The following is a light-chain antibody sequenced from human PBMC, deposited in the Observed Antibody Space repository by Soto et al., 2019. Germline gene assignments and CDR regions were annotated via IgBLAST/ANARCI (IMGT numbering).Light chain of an antibody. CDR1: SSNIGSNY. CDR2: YNN. V-gene: IGLV1-47*01. Sequence: QSVLTQPPSASGTPGQRVTISCSGSSSNIGSNYVYWYQQLPGTAPKLLIYYNNQRPSGVPDRFSVSKSGTSASLAISGLGFEDEADYYCSAWDDSLRAVVFGGGTKLTVL. CDR3: SAWDDSLRAVV. J-gene: IGLJ2*01.